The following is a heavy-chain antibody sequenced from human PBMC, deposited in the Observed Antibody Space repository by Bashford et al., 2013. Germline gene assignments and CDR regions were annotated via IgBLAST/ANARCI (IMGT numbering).Heavy chain of an antibody. D-gene: IGHD6-13*01. J-gene: IGHJ4*02. CDR2: INHSGST. V-gene: IGHV4-34*01. CDR3: GQQLVR. Sequence: RQAPGKGLEWIGEINHSGSTNYNPSLKSRVTISVDTSKNQFSLKLSSVTAADTAVYYCGQQLVRWGQGTLVTVSS.